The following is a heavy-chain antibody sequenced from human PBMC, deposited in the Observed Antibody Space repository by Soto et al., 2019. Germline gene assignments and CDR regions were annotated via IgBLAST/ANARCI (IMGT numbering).Heavy chain of an antibody. CDR1: GDSVSKYY. V-gene: IGHV4-4*07. CDR3: ARSPAYGDYANLYT. CDR2: IHSTRSP. D-gene: IGHD4-17*01. Sequence: SETLSLTCTVSGDSVSKYYWNCIRQPAGKGLEWVVPIHSTRSPNYNAALKNRFAMSVDTSKNHCALNLNLTSGTAAHTAVYYCARSPAYGDYANLYTWGQGTLVTVSS. J-gene: IGHJ5*01.